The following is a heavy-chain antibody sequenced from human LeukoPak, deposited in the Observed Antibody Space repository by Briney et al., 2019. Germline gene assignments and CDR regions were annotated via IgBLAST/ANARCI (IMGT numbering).Heavy chain of an antibody. CDR1: GFTFSSYW. CDR2: INSDGSTT. J-gene: IGHJ4*02. CDR3: ARRSSGSPPFYFDY. Sequence: GESLRLSCAASGFTFSSYWMHWVRQAPGKGLVWVSRINSDGSTTNYADSVKGRFTISRDNAKNTLYLQMNSLRAEDTAMYYCARRSSGSPPFYFDYWGQGTLVTVSS. V-gene: IGHV3-74*01. D-gene: IGHD1-26*01.